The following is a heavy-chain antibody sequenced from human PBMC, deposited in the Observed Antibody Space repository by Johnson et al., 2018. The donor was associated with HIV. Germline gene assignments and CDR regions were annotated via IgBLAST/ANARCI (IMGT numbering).Heavy chain of an antibody. Sequence: QVQLVESGGGVVQPGRSLRLSCAASGFTFSSYAMHWVRQAPGKGLEWVAVICYDGANKYYADSVKGRFTISRDNSKNTLFLQMNSLRAEDTAVYFCAKVHIAARWSDAFDIWGQGTMVTVSS. CDR3: AKVHIAARWSDAFDI. CDR1: GFTFSSYA. D-gene: IGHD6-6*01. J-gene: IGHJ3*02. CDR2: ICYDGANK. V-gene: IGHV3-30*18.